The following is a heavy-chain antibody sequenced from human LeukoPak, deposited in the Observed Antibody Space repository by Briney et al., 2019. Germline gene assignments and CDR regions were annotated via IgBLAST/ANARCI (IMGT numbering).Heavy chain of an antibody. Sequence: PGGSLRLSCAASGFTFDDYAMHWVRQAPGKGLEWVSGISWNSGSIGYADSVKGRFTISRDNAKNSLYLQMNSLRAEDTALYYCAARHGSGSYHWFDPWGQGTLVTVSS. V-gene: IGHV3-9*01. CDR3: AARHGSGSYHWFDP. CDR1: GFTFDDYA. D-gene: IGHD3-10*01. CDR2: ISWNSGSI. J-gene: IGHJ5*02.